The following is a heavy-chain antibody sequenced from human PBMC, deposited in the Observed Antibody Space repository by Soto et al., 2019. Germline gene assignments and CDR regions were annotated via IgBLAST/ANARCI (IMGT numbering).Heavy chain of an antibody. Sequence: QITLKESGPTLLKPTQTLTLACTVSGVSLTAEDVRVGWIRQPPGKALEWLALVYWDDDKRYSHSLRSRLTIARDTSKNEVALTLTNLDPVDTGTYYCALSAPGGDCFDNWGPGTLVSVSS. CDR2: VYWDDDK. V-gene: IGHV2-5*02. CDR3: ALSAPGGDCFDN. J-gene: IGHJ4*02. CDR1: GVSLTAEDVR. D-gene: IGHD1-26*01.